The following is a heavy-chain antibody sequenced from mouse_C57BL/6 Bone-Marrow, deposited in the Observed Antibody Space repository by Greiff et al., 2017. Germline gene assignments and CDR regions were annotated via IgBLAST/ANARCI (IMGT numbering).Heavy chain of an antibody. J-gene: IGHJ4*01. CDR2: ISDGGSYT. CDR1: GFTFSSYA. Sequence: EVKLVESGGGLVKPGGSLKLSCAASGFTFSSYAMSWVRQTPEKRLEWVATISDGGSYTYYPDNVKGRYTMSRDNAKNNLYLQMSHLKSEDTAMYYCARGDYARSTYYAVYYGGRGTSVTVSS. D-gene: IGHD2-4*01. CDR3: ARGDYARSTYYAVYY. V-gene: IGHV5-4*03.